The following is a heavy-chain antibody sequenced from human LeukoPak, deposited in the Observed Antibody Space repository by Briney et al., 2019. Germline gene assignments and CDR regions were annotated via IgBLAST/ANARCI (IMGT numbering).Heavy chain of an antibody. Sequence: GGSLRLSCAASGFTFSSYAMSWVRQAPGKGLEWVSAISGSGGSTYYADSVKGRFTISRDNPKNTLYLQMNSLRAEDTAVYYCAKDRRGGGYNWLDYFDYWGQGTLVTVSS. CDR3: AKDRRGGGYNWLDYFDY. D-gene: IGHD5-24*01. V-gene: IGHV3-23*01. CDR1: GFTFSSYA. J-gene: IGHJ4*02. CDR2: ISGSGGST.